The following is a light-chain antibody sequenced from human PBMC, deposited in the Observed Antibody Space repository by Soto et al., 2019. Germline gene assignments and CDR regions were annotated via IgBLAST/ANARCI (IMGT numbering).Light chain of an antibody. J-gene: IGKJ5*01. V-gene: IGKV4-1*01. Sequence: DIVMTQSPDSLAVSLGERATINCKSSQSVLYSSNNNHLAWYQQKPGQPPKLLIYWASIRESGVPDRFSGSGSGTDFTLTISSLQAEDVAVYYCQQYYSTPITFGQGTQLEIK. CDR2: WAS. CDR3: QQYYSTPIT. CDR1: QSVLYSSNNNH.